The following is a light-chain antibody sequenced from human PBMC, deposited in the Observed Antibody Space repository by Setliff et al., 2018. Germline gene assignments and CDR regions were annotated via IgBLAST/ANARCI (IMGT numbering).Light chain of an antibody. J-gene: IGLJ1*01. CDR2: EVS. V-gene: IGLV2-14*01. CDR3: SSYTSSSSYV. Sequence: QSVLTQPASVSGSPGQSITISCTGTSIDIDGYNYVSWYQHHPGKAPKLMVYEVSNRPSGVSDRFSGSKSGNTASLTISGLQAEDEADYYCSSYTSSSSYVFGTGTKVTVL. CDR1: SIDIDGYNY.